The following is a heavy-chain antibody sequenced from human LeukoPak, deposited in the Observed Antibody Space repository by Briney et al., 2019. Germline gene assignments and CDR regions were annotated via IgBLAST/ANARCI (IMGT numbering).Heavy chain of an antibody. CDR2: LYSGGDT. V-gene: IGHV3-53*01. Sequence: GGSLRLSCAASGFTVSSNYMSWVRQAPGEGLEWVSILYSGGDTYYAASVKGRFTISRDNSKNTLYLQMNTLRAEDTAVNYCARGWPPPAAGFDYWGQGTLVTVSS. CDR1: GFTVSSNY. D-gene: IGHD6-13*01. J-gene: IGHJ4*02. CDR3: ARGWPPPAAGFDY.